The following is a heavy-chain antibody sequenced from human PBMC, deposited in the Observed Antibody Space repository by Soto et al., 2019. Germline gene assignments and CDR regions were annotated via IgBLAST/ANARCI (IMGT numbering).Heavy chain of an antibody. CDR2: INSDGSST. V-gene: IGHV3-74*01. CDR3: ARGESIVVVPADNWFDP. CDR1: GFTFSSYW. D-gene: IGHD2-2*01. Sequence: EVQLVESGGGLVQPGGSLRLSCAACGFTFSSYWMHWVRQAPGKGLVWVSRINSDGSSTSYADSVKGRFTISRDNAKNTLYLQMNSLRAEDTAVYYCARGESIVVVPADNWFDPWGQGTLVTVSS. J-gene: IGHJ5*02.